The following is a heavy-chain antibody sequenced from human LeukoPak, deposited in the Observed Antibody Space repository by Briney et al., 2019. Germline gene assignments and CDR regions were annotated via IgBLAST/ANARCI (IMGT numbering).Heavy chain of an antibody. CDR1: GFTFSSYG. D-gene: IGHD3-16*01. Sequence: GGSLRLSCAASGFTFSSYGMHWVRQAPGKGLEWVAYIQYDGSNEQYADSVKGRFSISRDSSKNILYLQMNSLRAEDTAVYYCARGRGLGYWGQGTLVTVSS. CDR2: IQYDGSNE. J-gene: IGHJ4*02. V-gene: IGHV3-30*02. CDR3: ARGRGLGY.